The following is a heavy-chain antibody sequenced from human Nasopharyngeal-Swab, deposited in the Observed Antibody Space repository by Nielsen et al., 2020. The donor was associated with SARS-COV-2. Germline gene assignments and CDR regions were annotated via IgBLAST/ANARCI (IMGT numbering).Heavy chain of an antibody. J-gene: IGHJ6*02. CDR2: IWYDGSNK. Sequence: GESLKISCAASGFTFSSYGMHWVRQAPGKGLEWVAVIWYDGSNKYYADSVKGRFTISRDNSKNTLYLQMNSLRAEDTAVYYCARDIVPAAINYYYAMDVWGQGTTVTVSS. V-gene: IGHV3-33*01. CDR3: ARDIVPAAINYYYAMDV. D-gene: IGHD2-2*01. CDR1: GFTFSSYG.